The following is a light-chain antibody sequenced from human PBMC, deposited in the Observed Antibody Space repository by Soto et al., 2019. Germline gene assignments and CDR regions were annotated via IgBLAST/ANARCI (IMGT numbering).Light chain of an antibody. V-gene: IGKV1-9*01. CDR2: AAS. CDR1: QYISSH. J-gene: IGKJ2*01. Sequence: DVQLTQSPTFLSASVGDRVTITCRASQYISSHLAWYQQIAGKGPKLLIYAASTLQSGVPSRFSGSGSGTDFTLAISSLQPEDFATYYCQQVNGYPHTFGQGTKLEIK. CDR3: QQVNGYPHT.